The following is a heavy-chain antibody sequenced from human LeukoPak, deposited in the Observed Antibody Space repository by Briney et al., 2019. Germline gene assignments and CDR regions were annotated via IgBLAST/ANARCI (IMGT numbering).Heavy chain of an antibody. CDR3: AKVIVVVPAAIPYFDY. Sequence: GGSLRLSCAASGFTFSSYAMSWVRQAPGKGLEWVSAISGSGGSTYYADSVKGRFTISRDNSKNTLYLQMNSRRAEDTAVYYCAKVIVVVPAAIPYFDYWGQGTLVTVSS. CDR2: ISGSGGST. D-gene: IGHD2-2*02. V-gene: IGHV3-23*01. CDR1: GFTFSSYA. J-gene: IGHJ4*02.